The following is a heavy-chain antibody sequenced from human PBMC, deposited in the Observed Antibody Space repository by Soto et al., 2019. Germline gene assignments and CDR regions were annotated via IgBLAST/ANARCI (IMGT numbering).Heavy chain of an antibody. CDR3: AREIWEAETGTVVDC. CDR2: IYHSGTT. V-gene: IGHV4-4*02. CDR1: GGSISSNNW. D-gene: IGHD6-19*01. J-gene: IGHJ4*02. Sequence: QVQLQESGPGLVKSSGTLSLTCAVSGGSISSNNWWTWVRQPPGKGLEWIGEIYHSGTTNYNPSLKSRVTISVDKSKNQFSLKLNSVTAADPAVYYCAREIWEAETGTVVDCWGQGTLVTVSS.